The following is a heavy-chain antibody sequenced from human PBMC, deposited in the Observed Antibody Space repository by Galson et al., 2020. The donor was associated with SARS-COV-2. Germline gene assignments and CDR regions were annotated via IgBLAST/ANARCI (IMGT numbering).Heavy chain of an antibody. CDR2: IFPAHSHT. CDR1: GYTLRHYW. V-gene: IGHV5-51*01. D-gene: IGHD3-22*01. CDR3: ARHPVYYDKRGYYPSFFDL. Sequence: GESPNPPRKGPGYTLRHYWIRWVRHMPGKDLEWMGIIFPAHSHTRYSPSFQGQVTISSDKSVSTAYLQWSSLKASDTAMYYCARHPVYYDKRGYYPSFFDLWGQGTLVTVSS. J-gene: IGHJ4*02.